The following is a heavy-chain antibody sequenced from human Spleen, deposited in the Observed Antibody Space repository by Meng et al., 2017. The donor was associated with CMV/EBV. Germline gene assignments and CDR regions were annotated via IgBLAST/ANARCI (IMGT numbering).Heavy chain of an antibody. CDR2: IKSATDGGTT. Sequence: SCEVYGRTCSHGGMRWGGQAPERGLEWVGRIKSATDGGTTDCAATVKGRFNISRDDSKNTVHLQMNSLKSEDTAVYYCTTTQVGAPDYWGQGTLVTVSS. J-gene: IGHJ4*02. CDR1: GRTCSHGG. CDR3: TTTQVGAPDY. V-gene: IGHV3-15*01. D-gene: IGHD1-26*01.